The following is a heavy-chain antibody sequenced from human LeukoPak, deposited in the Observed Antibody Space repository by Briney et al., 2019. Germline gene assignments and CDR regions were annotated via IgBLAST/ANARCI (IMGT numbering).Heavy chain of an antibody. J-gene: IGHJ5*02. CDR1: GGSFSGYY. V-gene: IGHV4-34*01. Sequence: PSETLSLTCAVYGGSFSGYYWSWIRQPPGKGLEWIGEINRSGSTNYNPSLKSRVTISVDTSKNQFSLKLSSVTAADTAVYYCASLPYDSSGYFLSWGQGTLVTVSS. D-gene: IGHD3-22*01. CDR3: ASLPYDSSGYFLS. CDR2: INRSGST.